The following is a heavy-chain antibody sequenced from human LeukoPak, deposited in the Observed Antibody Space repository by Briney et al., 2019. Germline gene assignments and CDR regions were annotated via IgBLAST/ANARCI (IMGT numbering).Heavy chain of an antibody. V-gene: IGHV1-69*13. D-gene: IGHD2-2*01. CDR2: IIPIFGTA. J-gene: IGHJ6*03. CDR1: GGTFSSYA. CDR3: ARDYIVVVPAAKKKGGDYYYYMDV. Sequence: SVKVSCKASGGTFSSYAISWVRQAPGQGLEWMGGIIPIFGTANYAQKFQGRVTITADESTSTAYMELSSLRSEDTAVYYCARDYIVVVPAAKKKGGDYYYYMDVWGKGTTVTVSS.